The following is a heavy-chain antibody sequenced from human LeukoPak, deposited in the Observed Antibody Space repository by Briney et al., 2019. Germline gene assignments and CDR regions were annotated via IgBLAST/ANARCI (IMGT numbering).Heavy chain of an antibody. CDR3: APPPIAATGN. CDR1: GFTFSNTW. Sequence: TGGSLRLSCAASGFTFSNTWMSWVRQAPGKGLEWVGRIKSKTDGGTTDYAAPVKGRFTISRDDSKNTLYLQMNSLRAEDTAVYYCAPPPIAATGNWGQGTLVTVSS. V-gene: IGHV3-15*01. CDR2: IKSKTDGGTT. J-gene: IGHJ4*02. D-gene: IGHD6-13*01.